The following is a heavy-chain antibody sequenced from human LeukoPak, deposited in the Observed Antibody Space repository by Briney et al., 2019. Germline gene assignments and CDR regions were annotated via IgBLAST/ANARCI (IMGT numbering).Heavy chain of an antibody. CDR3: ARVSLDCSSTSCYTGVDY. D-gene: IGHD2-2*02. V-gene: IGHV4-31*03. CDR2: IYYSGST. CDR1: GGSISSGGYY. J-gene: IGHJ4*02. Sequence: SQTLSLTCTVSGGSISSGGYYWSWNRQHPGKGLEWIGYIYYSGSTYYNPSLKSRVTISVDTSKNQFSLKLSSVTAADTAVYYCARVSLDCSSTSCYTGVDYWGQGTLVTVSS.